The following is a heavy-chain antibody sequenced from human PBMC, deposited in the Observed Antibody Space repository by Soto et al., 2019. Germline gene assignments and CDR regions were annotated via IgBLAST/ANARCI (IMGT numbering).Heavy chain of an antibody. CDR1: GGSFSGYY. D-gene: IGHD3-10*01. V-gene: IGHV4-34*01. Sequence: SETLSLTCAVYGGSFSGYYWSWIRQPPGKGLEWIGEINHSGSTNYNPSLKSRVTISVDTSKNQFSLKLSSVTAADTAVYYWARVRVYYYGSGSYGPYGMDVWGQGTTVTVSS. CDR2: INHSGST. CDR3: ARVRVYYYGSGSYGPYGMDV. J-gene: IGHJ6*02.